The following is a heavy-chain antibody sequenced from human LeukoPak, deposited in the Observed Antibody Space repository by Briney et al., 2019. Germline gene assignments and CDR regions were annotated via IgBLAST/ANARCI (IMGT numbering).Heavy chain of an antibody. CDR2: ISSTSNYI. Sequence: GGSLRLSCAVSGFNFNTYSMNWVRQAPGKGPEWVSSISSTSNYIYYAESVKGRFAVSRDNAKNSLYLQMNSLRAEDTAVYYCAKDYGVKVVPAASDYWGQGTLVTVSS. J-gene: IGHJ4*02. V-gene: IGHV3-21*04. D-gene: IGHD2-2*01. CDR1: GFNFNTYS. CDR3: AKDYGVKVVPAASDY.